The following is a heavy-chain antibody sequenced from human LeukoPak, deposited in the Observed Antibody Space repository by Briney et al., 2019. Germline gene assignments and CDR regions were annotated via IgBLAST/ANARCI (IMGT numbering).Heavy chain of an antibody. CDR3: ARDPYKYDILTGYYNRYGMDV. D-gene: IGHD3-9*01. V-gene: IGHV3-30*03. J-gene: IGHJ6*02. CDR1: GFTFSSYG. CDR2: ISYDGSNK. Sequence: GGSLRLPCAASGFTFSSYGMHWVRQAPGKGLEWVAVISYDGSNKYYADSVKGRFTISRDNSKNTLYLQMNSLRAEDTAVYYCARDPYKYDILTGYYNRYGMDVWGQGTTVTVSS.